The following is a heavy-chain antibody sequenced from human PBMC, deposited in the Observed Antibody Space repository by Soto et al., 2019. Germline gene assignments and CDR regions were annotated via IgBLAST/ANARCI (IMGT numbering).Heavy chain of an antibody. D-gene: IGHD6-6*01. CDR2: SNPSGVST. V-gene: IGHV1-46*01. CDR1: GYTFTSYY. Sequence: GASMKVSCKASGYTFTSYYMHCVGHAPGQGLEWMGISNPSGVSTSYAQKFQRRGTMTSGTSTSTVYIDLSSLRSEDTAVYYCAREYSSSSPNDYWGQGTLVTVSS. J-gene: IGHJ4*02. CDR3: AREYSSSSPNDY.